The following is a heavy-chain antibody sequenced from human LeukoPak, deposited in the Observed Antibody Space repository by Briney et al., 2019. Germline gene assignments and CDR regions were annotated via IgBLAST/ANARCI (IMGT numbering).Heavy chain of an antibody. J-gene: IGHJ3*02. V-gene: IGHV3-74*01. CDR1: GLTFSSDW. CDR2: INTDGDST. D-gene: IGHD3-16*01. CDR3: ARTRGNAFDI. Sequence: GGSLTLSCVGSGLTFSSDWMHWVRQAPGKGPVWVSRINTDGDSTVYADSVKGRFTISKDNAKNTLYLQMNSLRLEDTATYYCARTRGNAFDIWGQGTMVTVSS.